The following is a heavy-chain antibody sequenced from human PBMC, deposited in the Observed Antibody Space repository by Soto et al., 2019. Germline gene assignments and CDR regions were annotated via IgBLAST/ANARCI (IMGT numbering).Heavy chain of an antibody. CDR2: ISAYNGNT. CDR3: ARVYSSSWYLVSSYYYYGMDV. CDR1: GYTFTSYG. Sequence: VASVKVSCKASGYTFTSYGISWVRQAPGQGLEWMGWISAYNGNTNYAQKLQGRVTMTTDTSTSTAYMELRSLRSDDTAVYYCARVYSSSWYLVSSYYYYGMDVWGQGTTVTVSS. D-gene: IGHD6-13*01. V-gene: IGHV1-18*01. J-gene: IGHJ6*02.